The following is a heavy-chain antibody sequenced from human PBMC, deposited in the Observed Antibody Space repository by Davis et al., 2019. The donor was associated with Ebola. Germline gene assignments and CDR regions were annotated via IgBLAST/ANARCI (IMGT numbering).Heavy chain of an antibody. CDR2: ISYDGSNE. Sequence: GGSLRLSCAASGFTFSSYSMHWVRQAPGKGLEWVAVISYDGSNEYYADSVKGRFTISRDNSKNTLFLQMNSLRVDDTAVYYCAKGRTNTPMVTMEFDYWGQGTLVTVSS. V-gene: IGHV3-30*18. CDR1: GFTFSSYS. D-gene: IGHD5-18*01. J-gene: IGHJ4*02. CDR3: AKGRTNTPMVTMEFDY.